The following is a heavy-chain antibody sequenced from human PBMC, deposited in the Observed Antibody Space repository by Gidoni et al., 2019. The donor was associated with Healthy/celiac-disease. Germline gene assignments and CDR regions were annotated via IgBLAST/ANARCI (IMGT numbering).Heavy chain of an antibody. CDR2: IWYDGSNK. V-gene: IGHV3-33*01. CDR1: GFTFISYG. Sequence: QVQLVESGGGVVQPGRSLRLSCAASGFTFISYGMHWVRQAPGKGLEWVAVIWYDGSNKYYADSVKGRFTISRDNSKNTLYLQMNSLRAEDTAVYYCARDTVYSSSWLYFDYWGQGTLVTVSS. J-gene: IGHJ4*02. CDR3: ARDTVYSSSWLYFDY. D-gene: IGHD6-13*01.